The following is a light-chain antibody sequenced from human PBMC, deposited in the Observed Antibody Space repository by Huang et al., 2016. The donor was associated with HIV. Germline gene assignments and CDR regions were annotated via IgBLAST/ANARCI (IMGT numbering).Light chain of an antibody. CDR1: QSVGSD. J-gene: IGKJ2*02. CDR3: QQYNAWPPST. V-gene: IGKV3-15*01. Sequence: EIVMTQSPATLSVSPGERATLSCRASQSVGSDFAWYQQKPGQAPRRLIYGATIRATGIPARVSGSGSGTEFTLTVSSLQSEDFAVYYCQQYNAWPPSTFGQGTKLEIK. CDR2: GAT.